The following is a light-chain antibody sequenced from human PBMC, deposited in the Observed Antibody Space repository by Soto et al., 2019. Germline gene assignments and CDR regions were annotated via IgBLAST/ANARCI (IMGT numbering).Light chain of an antibody. J-gene: IGKJ1*01. CDR2: GAS. Sequence: IVLTQSPGTPSLSPGEGAALSCRANQSVSSSSLAWYQQIPGQTPRLLIFGASTRATGVPDRFSGSGSGTHFTLTISRLEPEDFAIYYCHQYGTSPRTFGQGTKV. V-gene: IGKV3-20*01. CDR3: HQYGTSPRT. CDR1: QSVSSSS.